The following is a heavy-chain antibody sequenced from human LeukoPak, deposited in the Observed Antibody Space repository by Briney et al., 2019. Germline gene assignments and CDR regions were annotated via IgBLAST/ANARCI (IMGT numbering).Heavy chain of an antibody. CDR3: VRTSPIDY. J-gene: IGHJ4*02. V-gene: IGHV3-53*01. D-gene: IGHD2-2*01. CDR2: IYSNGNT. CDR1: GFTIKTSY. Sequence: GGSLRLSCAASGFTIKTSYMTWVRQAPGKGLEWVSVIYSNGNTYYADSVKGRFTISRDNSKNTLYLQMSSLRVEDTAMYYCVRTSPIDYWGQGTLVSVSS.